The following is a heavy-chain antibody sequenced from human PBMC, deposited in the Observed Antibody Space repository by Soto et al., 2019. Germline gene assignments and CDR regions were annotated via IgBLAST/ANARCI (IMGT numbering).Heavy chain of an antibody. D-gene: IGHD2-15*01. J-gene: IGHJ6*02. CDR2: IVVGSGNT. CDR3: AAMKVVVAATRLHYYGMDV. V-gene: IGHV1-58*01. Sequence: GVSVKVSCKASGFTFTRSAVQWVRQARGQRLEWIGWIVVGSGNTNYAQKFQERVTITRDMSTSTAYMELSSLRSEDTAVYYCAAMKVVVAATRLHYYGMDVWGQGTTVTV. CDR1: GFTFTRSA.